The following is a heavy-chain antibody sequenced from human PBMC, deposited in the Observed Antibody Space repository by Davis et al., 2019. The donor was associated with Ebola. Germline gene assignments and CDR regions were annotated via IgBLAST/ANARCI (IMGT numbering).Heavy chain of an antibody. CDR2: IIPILGIA. CDR3: ARAPGEWELLYFDY. Sequence: AASVKVSCKASGYTFTGYYMHWVRQAPGQGLEWMGRIIPILGIANYAQKFQGRVTITADKSTSTAYMELSSLRSKDTAVYYCARAPGEWELLYFDYWGQGTLVTVSS. D-gene: IGHD1-26*01. V-gene: IGHV1-69*04. CDR1: GYTFTGYY. J-gene: IGHJ4*02.